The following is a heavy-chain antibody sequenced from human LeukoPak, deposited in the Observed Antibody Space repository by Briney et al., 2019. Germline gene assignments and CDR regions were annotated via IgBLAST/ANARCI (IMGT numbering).Heavy chain of an antibody. J-gene: IGHJ4*02. V-gene: IGHV3-30-3*02. CDR3: AKSISGYYFPYYFDY. CDR1: GFTFSSYA. D-gene: IGHD3-22*01. CDR2: ISYDGSNK. Sequence: GGSLRLSCAASGFTFSSYAMHWVRQAPGKGLEWVAVISYDGSNKYYADSVKGRFTISRGNSKNTLYLQMNSLRAEDTAVYYCAKSISGYYFPYYFDYWGQGTLVTVSS.